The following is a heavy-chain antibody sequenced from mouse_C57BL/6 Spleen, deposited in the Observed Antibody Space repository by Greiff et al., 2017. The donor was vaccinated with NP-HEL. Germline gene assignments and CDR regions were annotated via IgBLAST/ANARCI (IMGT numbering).Heavy chain of an antibody. CDR2: IHPNSGST. CDR3: ANDYGGVYYAMDY. J-gene: IGHJ4*01. CDR1: GYTFTSYW. V-gene: IGHV1-64*01. Sequence: QVQLQQPGAELVKPGASVKLSCKASGYTFTSYWMHWVKQRPGQGLEWIGMIHPNSGSTNYNEKFKSKATLTVDKSSSTAYMQLSSLTSEDSAVYYCANDYGGVYYAMDYWGQGTSVTVSS. D-gene: IGHD2-4*01.